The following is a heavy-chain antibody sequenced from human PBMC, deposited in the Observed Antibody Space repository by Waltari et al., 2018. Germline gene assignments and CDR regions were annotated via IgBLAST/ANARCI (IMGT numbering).Heavy chain of an antibody. CDR3: ARVRGRIAAAGYDY. J-gene: IGHJ4*02. D-gene: IGHD6-13*01. CDR1: GFTFRSSC. CDR2: INSDGSST. V-gene: IGHV3-74*01. Sequence: EVQLVESGGGLVQPGGSLRLSCAAHGFTFRSSCMHWVRHAPGKGLVWVSRINSDGSSTSYADSVKGRFTISRDNAKNTLYLQMNSLRAEDTAVYYCARVRGRIAAAGYDYWGQGTLVTVSS.